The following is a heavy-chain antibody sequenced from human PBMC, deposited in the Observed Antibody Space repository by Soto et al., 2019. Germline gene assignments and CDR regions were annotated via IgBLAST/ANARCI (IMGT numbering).Heavy chain of an antibody. J-gene: IGHJ5*02. D-gene: IGHD6-13*01. V-gene: IGHV4-39*01. CDR3: AETAAPGSGWFGP. CDR1: GDSISSSSYY. Sequence: PSETLSLTCTVSGDSISSSSYYWGWIRQPPGKGLEWIATIHSSGSTSYNPSLKSRVTISVDTSKKQFSLKLNSVTATDTAVYYCAETAAPGSGWFGPWGQGXLVTVYS. CDR2: IHSSGST.